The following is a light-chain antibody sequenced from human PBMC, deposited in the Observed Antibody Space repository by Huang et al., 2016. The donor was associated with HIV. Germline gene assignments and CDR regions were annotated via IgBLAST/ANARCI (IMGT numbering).Light chain of an antibody. J-gene: IGKJ3*01. CDR1: QSVSSN. Sequence: EIVMTQSPATLSVSPGERATLSCRASQSVSSNLAWYQRKPGQAPRLLIYGASTRATGIPARVSGSGAGTEFTLTISSLQSEDFAVYYCQQYNNWLLFTFGPGTKVDIK. CDR2: GAS. V-gene: IGKV3-15*01. CDR3: QQYNNWLLFT.